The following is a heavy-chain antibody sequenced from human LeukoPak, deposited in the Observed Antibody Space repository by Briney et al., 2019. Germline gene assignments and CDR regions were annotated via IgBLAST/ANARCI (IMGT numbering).Heavy chain of an antibody. CDR3: ARELLWFGDGAKYNWFDP. Sequence: SGTLSLTCAVSGGSISSSNWWSWVRQPPGKGLVWIGEIYHSGSTNYNPSLKSRVTISVDKSKNQFSLKLSSVTAADTAVYYCARELLWFGDGAKYNWFDPWGQGTLVTVSS. J-gene: IGHJ5*02. V-gene: IGHV4-4*02. CDR2: IYHSGST. D-gene: IGHD3-10*01. CDR1: GGSISSSNW.